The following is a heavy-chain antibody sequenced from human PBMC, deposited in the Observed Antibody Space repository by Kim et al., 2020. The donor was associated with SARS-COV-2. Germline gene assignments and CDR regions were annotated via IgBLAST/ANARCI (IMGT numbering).Heavy chain of an antibody. J-gene: IGHJ2*01. V-gene: IGHV4-31*03. CDR2: IYYSGST. CDR1: GGSISSGGYY. Sequence: SETLSLTCTVSGGSISSGGYYWSWIRQHPGKGLEWIGYIYYSGSTYYNPSLKSRVTISVDTSKNQFSLKLSSVTAADTAVYYCARGEQQLVRGGWYFDLWGRGTLVTVSS. CDR3: ARGEQQLVRGGWYFDL. D-gene: IGHD6-13*01.